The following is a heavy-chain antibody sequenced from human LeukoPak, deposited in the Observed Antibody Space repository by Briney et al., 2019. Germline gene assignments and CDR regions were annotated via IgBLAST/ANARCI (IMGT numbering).Heavy chain of an antibody. V-gene: IGHV3-21*01. D-gene: IGHD3-16*01. CDR1: GFTFSSYS. CDR2: ISNSGGST. CDR3: APAPAIGGIDY. J-gene: IGHJ4*02. Sequence: PGGSLRLSCAASGFTFSSYSMNWVRQAPGKGLEWVSAISNSGGSTYYADSVKGRFTISRDNAKNSLYLQMNSLRAEDTAVYYCAPAPAIGGIDYWGQGTLVTVSS.